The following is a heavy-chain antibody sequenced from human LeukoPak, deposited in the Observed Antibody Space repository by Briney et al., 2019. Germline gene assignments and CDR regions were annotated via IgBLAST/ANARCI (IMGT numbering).Heavy chain of an antibody. J-gene: IGHJ6*02. D-gene: IGHD6-19*01. CDR2: INSDGSST. V-gene: IGHV3-74*01. CDR3: ARVDSSGWLIYGMDV. Sequence: GGSLRLSCAASEFTFSSYWMHWVRQAPGKGLVWVSLINSDGSSTSYADSVKGRFTISRDNAKNTLYLQMNSLRAEDTAVYYCARVDSSGWLIYGMDVWGQGTTVTVSS. CDR1: EFTFSSYW.